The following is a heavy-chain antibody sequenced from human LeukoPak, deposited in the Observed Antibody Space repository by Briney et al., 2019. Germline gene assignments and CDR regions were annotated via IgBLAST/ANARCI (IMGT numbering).Heavy chain of an antibody. V-gene: IGHV1-18*01. CDR3: ARYGSGSYYRHYYYYYGMDV. CDR2: ISAYNGNT. Sequence: ASVKVSCTASGYTFTSYGISWVRQAPGQGLEWMGWISAYNGNTNYAQKLQGRVTMTTDTSTSTAYMELRSLRSDDTAVYYCARYGSGSYYRHYYYYYGMDVWGQGTTVTVSS. CDR1: GYTFTSYG. J-gene: IGHJ6*02. D-gene: IGHD3-10*01.